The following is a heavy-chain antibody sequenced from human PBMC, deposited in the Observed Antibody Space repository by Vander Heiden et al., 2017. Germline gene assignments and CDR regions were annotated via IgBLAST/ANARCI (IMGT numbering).Heavy chain of an antibody. CDR2: MDPKTGKT. D-gene: IGHD2-2*01. V-gene: IGHV1-8*01. J-gene: IGHJ4*02. CDR1: GYTLRNYE. CDR3: ARYCSSTSCYKFDS. Sequence: QEQLVQSGAEVKKPGASVQVSCKAYGYTLRNYEINWVRQAAGHGLEWVGWMDPKTGKTGYAQKFQGRVTMTRNTSISTVYMELSSLRSEDTAVYYCARYCSSTSCYKFDSWGQGTLVSVSS.